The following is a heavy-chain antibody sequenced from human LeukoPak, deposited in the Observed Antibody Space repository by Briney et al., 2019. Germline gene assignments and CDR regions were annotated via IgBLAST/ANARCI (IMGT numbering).Heavy chain of an antibody. D-gene: IGHD1-7*01. CDR2: ISYSGTT. J-gene: IGHJ4*02. CDR3: ARAHNWKYGTFDY. V-gene: IGHV3-23*01. CDR1: GFTFSSYG. Sequence: PGGSLRLSCAASGFTFSSYGMSWVRQAPGKGLEWVSVISYSGTTYYADSVKGRFTISRDNSKNTLYLQMNSLRVEDTAVYYCARAHNWKYGTFDYWGQGTLVTVSS.